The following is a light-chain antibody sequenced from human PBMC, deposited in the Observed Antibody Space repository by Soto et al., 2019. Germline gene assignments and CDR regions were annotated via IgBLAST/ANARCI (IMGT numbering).Light chain of an antibody. CDR1: QRVSSGY. Sequence: EIVLTQSPGTLSLSPGEGATLSCRASQRVSSGYLAWYQQKPGQAPRLLIYGASNRATDIPDRFSGSGSGTDFTLTISRLEPEDFAVYYCQQYGSSPLTFGGGTKVDIK. J-gene: IGKJ4*01. V-gene: IGKV3-20*01. CDR2: GAS. CDR3: QQYGSSPLT.